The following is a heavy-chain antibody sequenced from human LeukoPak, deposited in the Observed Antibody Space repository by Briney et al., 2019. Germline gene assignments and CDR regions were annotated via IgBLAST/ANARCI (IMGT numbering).Heavy chain of an antibody. V-gene: IGHV3-30*04. CDR1: GFTFSSYA. CDR2: ISDDGSNK. Sequence: GGSLRLSCAASGFTFSSYAMHWVRQAPGKGLEWVAVISDDGSNKYYADSVKGRFTISRDNSKNTLYLQMNSLRAEDTAVYYCTRDRHGMAVWGQGTTVTVSS. J-gene: IGHJ6*02. CDR3: TRDRHGMAV.